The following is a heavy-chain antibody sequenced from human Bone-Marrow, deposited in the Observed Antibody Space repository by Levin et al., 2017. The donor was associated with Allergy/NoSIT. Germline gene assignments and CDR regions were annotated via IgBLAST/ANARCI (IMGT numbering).Heavy chain of an antibody. CDR3: AKADTAMVYYYYYGMDG. D-gene: IGHD5-18*01. CDR2: ISGSGGST. J-gene: IGHJ6*02. Sequence: HSGGSLRLSCAASGFTFSSYAMSWVRQAPGKGLEWVSAISGSGGSTYYADSVKGRFTISRDNSKNTLYLQMNSLRAEDTAVYYCAKADTAMVYYYYYGMDGWGQGTTVTVSS. CDR1: GFTFSSYA. V-gene: IGHV3-23*01.